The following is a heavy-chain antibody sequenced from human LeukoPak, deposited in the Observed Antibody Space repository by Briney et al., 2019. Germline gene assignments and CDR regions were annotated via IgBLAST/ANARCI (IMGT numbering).Heavy chain of an antibody. V-gene: IGHV1-24*01. J-gene: IGHJ4*02. CDR3: ATGGYSYGLIDY. Sequence: GASVKVSCKVSGYTLTELSMHWVRQALGKGLEWMGGFDPEDGETIYAQKFQGRVTMTEDTSTDTAYMELSSLRSEDTAVYYCATGGYSYGLIDYWGQGTLVTVSS. CDR1: GYTLTELS. CDR2: FDPEDGET. D-gene: IGHD5-18*01.